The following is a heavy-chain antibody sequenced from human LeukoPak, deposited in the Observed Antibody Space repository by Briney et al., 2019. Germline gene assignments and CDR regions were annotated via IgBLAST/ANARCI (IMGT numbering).Heavy chain of an antibody. CDR3: ARSLIRGRWYFDL. J-gene: IGHJ2*01. D-gene: IGHD3-16*01. V-gene: IGHV3-30*04. CDR2: ISTDGSYK. Sequence: GKSLRLSCAVSGFTFSSFPFHWVRQAPGKGLEWVAAISTDGSYKYHGDSVKGRFTISRDNPMNTLYLQMNGLRPDDTAVYYCARSLIRGRWYFDLWGRGTLVTVSS. CDR1: GFTFSSFP.